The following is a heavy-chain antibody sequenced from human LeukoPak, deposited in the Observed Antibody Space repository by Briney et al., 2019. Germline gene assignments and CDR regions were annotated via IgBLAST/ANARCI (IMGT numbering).Heavy chain of an antibody. CDR1: GGTFSSYA. V-gene: IGHV1-69*13. Sequence: ASVKVSCKASGGTFSSYAISWVRQAPGQGLEGMGGIIPIFGTANYAQKFQGRVTITADESTSTAYMELSSLRSDDTAVYYCARDPVPSPGSSYGQIDPWGQGTLVTVSS. CDR2: IIPIFGTA. D-gene: IGHD5-18*01. J-gene: IGHJ5*02. CDR3: ARDPVPSPGSSYGQIDP.